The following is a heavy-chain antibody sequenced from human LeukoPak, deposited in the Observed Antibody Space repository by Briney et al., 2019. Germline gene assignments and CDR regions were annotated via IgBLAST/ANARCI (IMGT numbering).Heavy chain of an antibody. J-gene: IGHJ4*02. V-gene: IGHV4-4*07. CDR2: IYTSGST. D-gene: IGHD3-3*01. CDR3: ARGSQVRGFFERYYFDY. CDR1: GGSISSYY. Sequence: SETLSLTCTVSGGSISSYYWSWIGQPAGKGLEWIGRIYTSGSTNYNPSLKSRVTMSVDTSKNQFSLKLSSVTAADTAVYYCARGSQVRGFFERYYFDYWGQGTLVTVSS.